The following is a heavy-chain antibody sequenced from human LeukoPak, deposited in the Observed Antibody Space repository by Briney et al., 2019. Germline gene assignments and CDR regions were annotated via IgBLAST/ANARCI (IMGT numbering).Heavy chain of an antibody. Sequence: GGSLRLSCAASGFTYSSYWMSWVRQAPGKGLEWVANIKQDGSEKYYVDSVKGRFTISRDNAKNSLYLQMNSLRAEDTAVYYCARAPIYCSSTSCYTGGPNTYYYYMDVWSKGTTVTVSS. J-gene: IGHJ6*03. V-gene: IGHV3-7*01. CDR3: ARAPIYCSSTSCYTGGPNTYYYYMDV. CDR2: IKQDGSEK. D-gene: IGHD2-2*02. CDR1: GFTYSSYW.